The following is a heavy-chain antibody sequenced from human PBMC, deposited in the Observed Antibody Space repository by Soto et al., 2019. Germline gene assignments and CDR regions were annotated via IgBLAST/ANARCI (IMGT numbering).Heavy chain of an antibody. CDR3: ARVRHFDY. CDR2: IKEDGSEK. V-gene: IGHV3-7*01. CDR1: GFTFSNYW. Sequence: QPGGSLRLSCAASGFTFSNYWMSWVRQAPGKGLGWVANIKEDGSEKYYVDSVKGRFTISRDNAKNSLYLQMNSLRAEDTAVYYCARVRHFDYWGQGTLVTVSS. J-gene: IGHJ4*02.